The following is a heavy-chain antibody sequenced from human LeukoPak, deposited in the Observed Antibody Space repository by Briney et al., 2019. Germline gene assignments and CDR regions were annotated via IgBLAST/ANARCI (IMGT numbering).Heavy chain of an antibody. Sequence: ASVKVSCKASGYTFTSYGISWVRQAPGQGLEWMGRISAYNGNTNYAQKLQGRVTMTTDTSTSTAYMELRSLRSDDTAVYYCARGITMVRGVTQHWFDPWGQGTLVTVSS. CDR3: ARGITMVRGVTQHWFDP. D-gene: IGHD3-10*01. V-gene: IGHV1-18*01. J-gene: IGHJ5*02. CDR1: GYTFTSYG. CDR2: ISAYNGNT.